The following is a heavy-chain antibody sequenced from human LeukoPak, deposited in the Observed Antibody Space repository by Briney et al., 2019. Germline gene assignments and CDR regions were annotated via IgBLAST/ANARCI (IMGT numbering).Heavy chain of an antibody. V-gene: IGHV4-59*01. CDR2: IYYSGRN. CDR3: ARYHKGIVAATHFDY. Sequence: PSXXLXLTCTVWGDSISSYYGRWIREPRGKGGEGVGYIYYSGRNKYNPSLKRRVNYSVEKSKKQFSLKLSSVTAADTAVYYCARYHKGIVAATHFDYWGQGALVTVSS. CDR1: GDSISSYY. D-gene: IGHD1-26*01. J-gene: IGHJ4*02.